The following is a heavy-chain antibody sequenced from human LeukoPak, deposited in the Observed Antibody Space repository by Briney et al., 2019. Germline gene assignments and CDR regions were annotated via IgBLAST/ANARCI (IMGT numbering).Heavy chain of an antibody. CDR1: GYSFTSYW. CDR2: IYPGDSDT. D-gene: IGHD5-24*01. Sequence: GESLKISFKGSGYSFTSYWIGWVRQMPRKGLEWMGIIYPGDSDTRYSPSFQGQVTISADKSISTAYLQWTSLKASDTAMYYCARQGWLQYPHYWGQGTLVTVSS. J-gene: IGHJ4*02. CDR3: ARQGWLQYPHY. V-gene: IGHV5-51*01.